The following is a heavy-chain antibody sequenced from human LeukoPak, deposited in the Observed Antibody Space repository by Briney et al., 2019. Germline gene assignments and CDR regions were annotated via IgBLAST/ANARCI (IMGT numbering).Heavy chain of an antibody. Sequence: SVKVSCKASGGTFSSYAISWVRQAPGQGLEWMGGIIPIFGTANYAQKFQGRVTITADKSTSTAYMELSSLRSEDTAVYYCASRTGSSGLPRVDYYYYMDVWGKGTTVTVSS. CDR1: GGTFSSYA. D-gene: IGHD6-19*01. J-gene: IGHJ6*03. CDR3: ASRTGSSGLPRVDYYYYMDV. V-gene: IGHV1-69*06. CDR2: IIPIFGTA.